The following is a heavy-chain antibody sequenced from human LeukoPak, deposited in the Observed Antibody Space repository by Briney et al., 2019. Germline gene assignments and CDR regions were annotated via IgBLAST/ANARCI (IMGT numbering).Heavy chain of an antibody. Sequence: PSETLSLTCTVSGGSISSYYWSWIRQPPGKGLEWIGYIYYSGSTNYNPSLKSRVTISVDTSKNQFSLKLSSVTAADTAVYYCARVVNDNWNDVPNYYYYYMDVWGKGITVTVSS. CDR2: IYYSGST. CDR1: GGSISSYY. CDR3: ARVVNDNWNDVPNYYYYYMDV. D-gene: IGHD1-20*01. V-gene: IGHV4-59*01. J-gene: IGHJ6*03.